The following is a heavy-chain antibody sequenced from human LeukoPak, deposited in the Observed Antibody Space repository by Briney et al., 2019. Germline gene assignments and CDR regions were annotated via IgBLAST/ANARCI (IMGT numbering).Heavy chain of an antibody. J-gene: IGHJ4*02. Sequence: GESLKISCKGSGYSFTNCWIGWVRQMPGKGLEWMGMIYPGDSDTRYSPSFQGQVTISADKSISTAYLQWSRLKASDTAMYYCARQGDESDPVDYWGQGTLVTASS. V-gene: IGHV5-51*01. CDR2: IYPGDSDT. CDR1: GYSFTNCW. CDR3: ARQGDESDPVDY. D-gene: IGHD2-21*01.